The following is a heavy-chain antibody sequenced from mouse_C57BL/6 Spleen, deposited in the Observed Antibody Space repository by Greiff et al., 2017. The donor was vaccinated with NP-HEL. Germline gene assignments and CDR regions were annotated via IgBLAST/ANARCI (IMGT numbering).Heavy chain of an antibody. D-gene: IGHD2-4*01. V-gene: IGHV1-42*01. Sequence: EVQLQQSGPELVKPGASVKISCKASGYSFTGYYMNWVKQSPEKSLEWIGEINPSTGGTTYNQKFKAKATLTVDKSSSTAYMQLKSLTSEDSADYYCARSHYDDWYFDVWGTGTTVTVSS. J-gene: IGHJ1*03. CDR3: ARSHYDDWYFDV. CDR2: INPSTGGT. CDR1: GYSFTGYY.